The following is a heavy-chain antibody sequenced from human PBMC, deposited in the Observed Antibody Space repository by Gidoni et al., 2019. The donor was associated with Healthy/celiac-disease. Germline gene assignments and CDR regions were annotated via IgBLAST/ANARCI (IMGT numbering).Heavy chain of an antibody. Sequence: QVQLVESGGGVVQPGRSLRLSRAASGFTFSSYGMHWVRQAPGKGLEGGAVIGYDGSNKYYADSVKGRFTISRDNSKSTLYLQMNSLRAEDTAVYYCASHYYDRSGWGQGTLVTVSS. J-gene: IGHJ4*02. CDR2: IGYDGSNK. V-gene: IGHV3-33*08. D-gene: IGHD3-22*01. CDR3: ASHYYDRSG. CDR1: GFTFSSYG.